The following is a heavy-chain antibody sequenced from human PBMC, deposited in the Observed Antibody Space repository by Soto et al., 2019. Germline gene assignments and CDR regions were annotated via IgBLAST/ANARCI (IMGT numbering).Heavy chain of an antibody. CDR2: ISGSGGST. D-gene: IGHD2-2*01. J-gene: IGHJ6*03. V-gene: IGHV3-23*01. Sequence: GGSLRLSCAASGFTFSSYAMSWVRQAPGKGLEWVSAISGSGGSTYYADSVKGRFTISRDNSKNTLYLQMNSLRAEDTAVYYCAKGSVGYYYYYMDVWGKGTTVTVSS. CDR1: GFTFSSYA. CDR3: AKGSVGYYYYYMDV.